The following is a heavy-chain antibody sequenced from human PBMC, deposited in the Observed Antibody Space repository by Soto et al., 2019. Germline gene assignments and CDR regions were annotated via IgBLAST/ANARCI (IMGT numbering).Heavy chain of an antibody. CDR1: GFTVSSNY. J-gene: IGHJ3*02. Sequence: GGSLRLSCSASGFTVSSNYMSWVRQAPGKGLEWVANIKPDGSEKWYVDSVKGRFTISRDNAKNLLYLQMNSLRAEDTAVYYCARGDYYDTSGPFSDAFDIWGQGTMVTVSS. CDR2: IKPDGSEK. V-gene: IGHV3-7*04. D-gene: IGHD3-22*01. CDR3: ARGDYYDTSGPFSDAFDI.